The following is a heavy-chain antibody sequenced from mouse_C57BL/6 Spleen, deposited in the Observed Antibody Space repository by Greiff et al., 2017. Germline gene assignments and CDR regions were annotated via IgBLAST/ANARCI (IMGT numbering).Heavy chain of an antibody. J-gene: IGHJ4*01. CDR3: SRDYGRSYDAMDY. CDR2: IYPGDGDT. V-gene: IGHV1-82*01. Sequence: QVQLQQSGPELVKPGASVKISCKASGYAFSSSWMHWVKQRPGKGLEWIGRIYPGDGDTNYNGKFKDKDTLTADKSSSTADMQLSSLTSEDSAVDCCSRDYGRSYDAMDYWGQGTSVTVSS. D-gene: IGHD1-1*01. CDR1: GYAFSSSW.